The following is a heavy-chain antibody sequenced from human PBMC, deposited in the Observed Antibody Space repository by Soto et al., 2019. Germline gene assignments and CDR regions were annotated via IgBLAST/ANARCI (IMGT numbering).Heavy chain of an antibody. Sequence: ASVKVSCKASGFTFTSSAVQWVRQARGQRLEWIGWIVVGSGNTNYAQKFQERVTITRDMSTRTAYMELSSLRSEDTAVYYCAADLNYYYDSSVYFDYWGQGTLVTVSS. CDR3: AADLNYYYDSSVYFDY. D-gene: IGHD3-22*01. CDR2: IVVGSGNT. V-gene: IGHV1-58*01. J-gene: IGHJ4*02. CDR1: GFTFTSSA.